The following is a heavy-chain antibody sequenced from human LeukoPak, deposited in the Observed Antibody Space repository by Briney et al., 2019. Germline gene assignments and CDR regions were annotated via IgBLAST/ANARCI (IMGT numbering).Heavy chain of an antibody. CDR1: GYTFTGYG. D-gene: IGHD3-22*01. V-gene: IGHV7-4-1*02. CDR3: RIGYYDSSGSFDY. J-gene: IGHJ4*02. CDR2: INTNTGNP. Sequence: ASVQVSCKASGYTFTGYGMNWVRQGPGLGLEWMEWINTNTGNPTYAQGFTGRFVFSLDTSVSTAFLQINSLKAEDTAVYYCRIGYYDSSGSFDYWGQGTLVTVSS.